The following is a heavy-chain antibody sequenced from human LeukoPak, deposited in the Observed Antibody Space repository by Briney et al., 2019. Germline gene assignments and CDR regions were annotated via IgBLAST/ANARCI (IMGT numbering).Heavy chain of an antibody. Sequence: ASVNVSCKASGYTFTSYGISWVRQAPGQGLEWMGWISAYNGNTNYAQKPQGRVTMTTDTSTSTAYMELRSLRSDDTAVYYCARIMLSWREFDCWGQGTLVTVSS. D-gene: IGHD1-26*01. J-gene: IGHJ4*02. CDR3: ARIMLSWREFDC. CDR2: ISAYNGNT. CDR1: GYTFTSYG. V-gene: IGHV1-18*01.